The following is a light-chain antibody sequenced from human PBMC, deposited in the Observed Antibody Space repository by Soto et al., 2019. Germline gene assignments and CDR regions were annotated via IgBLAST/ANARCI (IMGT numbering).Light chain of an antibody. Sequence: QSALTQPPSVSGTPGQRVTISCSGGTSNIGNNYVYWFRQLPGMAPTLLIYRNKLRPSGVPDRFSGSRSRTSASLTISGLQTDDEADYYCGGWDDTLNGRVFGGGTKLTVL. CDR2: RNK. J-gene: IGLJ3*02. V-gene: IGLV1-47*01. CDR3: GGWDDTLNGRV. CDR1: TSNIGNNY.